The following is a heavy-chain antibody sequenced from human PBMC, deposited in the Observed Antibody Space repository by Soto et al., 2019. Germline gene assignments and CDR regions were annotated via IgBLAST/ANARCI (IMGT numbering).Heavy chain of an antibody. CDR1: GFTFSSYA. Sequence: SGGSLRLSCAASGFTFSSYAMSWVRQAPGKGLEWVSAISGSGDSTYYADSVKGRFTISRDNSKNTLYLQMNSLRAEDTAVYHCAKSRSGNYYAWFDPWGQGTLVTSPQ. D-gene: IGHD1-26*01. J-gene: IGHJ5*02. CDR2: ISGSGDST. CDR3: AKSRSGNYYAWFDP. V-gene: IGHV3-23*01.